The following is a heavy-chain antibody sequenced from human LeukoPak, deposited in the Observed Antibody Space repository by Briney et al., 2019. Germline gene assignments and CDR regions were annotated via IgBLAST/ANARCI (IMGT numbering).Heavy chain of an antibody. CDR1: GGSFSGYY. J-gene: IGHJ4*02. CDR2: INHSGST. Sequence: SETLSLTCAVYGGSFSGYYWSWIRQPPGKGLEWIGEINHSGSTNYNPSLKSRVTISVDTSKNQFSLKLSSMTAADTAVYYCARGRYSSGWYWGQGTLVTVSS. D-gene: IGHD6-19*01. V-gene: IGHV4-34*01. CDR3: ARGRYSSGWY.